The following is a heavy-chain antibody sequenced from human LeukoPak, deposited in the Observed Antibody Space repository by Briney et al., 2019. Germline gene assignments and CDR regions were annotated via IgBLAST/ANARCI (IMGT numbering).Heavy chain of an antibody. CDR1: GGSFSGYY. V-gene: IGHV4-34*01. Sequence: SETLSLTCAVYGGSFSGYYWSWIRQPPGKGLEWIGEINHSGSTSYNPSLKSRVTISVDTSKNQFSLKLSSVTAADTAVYYCARVLGYSSRGPYYFDYWGQGTLVTVSS. CDR2: INHSGST. D-gene: IGHD6-13*01. CDR3: ARVLGYSSRGPYYFDY. J-gene: IGHJ4*02.